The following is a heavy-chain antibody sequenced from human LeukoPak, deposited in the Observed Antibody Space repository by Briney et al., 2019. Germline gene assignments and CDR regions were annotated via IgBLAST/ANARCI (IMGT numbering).Heavy chain of an antibody. CDR3: ARSYDILTGYPSEYFQH. CDR1: GYTFTSYA. Sequence: ASVKVSCKASGYTFTSYAMHWVRQAPGQRLEWMGWINAGNGNTKYSQKFQGRVTITRDTSASTAYMELSSLRSEDTAVYYCARSYDILTGYPSEYFQHWGQGTLVTVSS. D-gene: IGHD3-9*01. V-gene: IGHV1-3*01. J-gene: IGHJ1*01. CDR2: INAGNGNT.